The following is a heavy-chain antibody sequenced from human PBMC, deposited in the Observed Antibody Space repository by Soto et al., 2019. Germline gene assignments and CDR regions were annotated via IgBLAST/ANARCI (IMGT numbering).Heavy chain of an antibody. CDR2: IYYSGST. D-gene: IGHD3-3*01. CDR3: ARGTIFGGDYFYGLDV. V-gene: IGHV4-31*03. CDR1: DDSISSGGYY. J-gene: IGHJ6*02. Sequence: SETLSLTCTVSDDSISSGGYYWNWIRQHPGKGLEWIGYIYYSGSTYYNPSLKSRLTISVDTSKNQFSLKLYSLTAADTAVYFCARGTIFGGDYFYGLDVWGQGTTVTVSS.